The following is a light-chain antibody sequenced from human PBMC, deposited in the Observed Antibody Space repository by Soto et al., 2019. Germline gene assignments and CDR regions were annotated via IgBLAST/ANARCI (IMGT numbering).Light chain of an antibody. J-gene: IGKJ1*01. V-gene: IGKV3-20*01. CDR2: GAS. CDR1: QTITGTY. CDR3: QQYGRSKRWT. Sequence: EVVLTQFPGTLSLSPGERATLSCRVSQTITGTYLAWYQQKPGQAPRLLIHGASTRATGIPDRFSGGGTGTDFNLNISRVEPEDFAMYYCQQYGRSKRWTFGQGTKVEVK.